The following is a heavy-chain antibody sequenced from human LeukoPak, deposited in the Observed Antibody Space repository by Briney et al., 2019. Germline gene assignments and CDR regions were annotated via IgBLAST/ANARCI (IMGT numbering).Heavy chain of an antibody. J-gene: IGHJ4*02. V-gene: IGHV4-61*08. CDR2: IYYSGST. Sequence: SETLSLTCTVSGGSISSGGYYWSWIRQHPGKGLEWIGYIYYSGSTNYNPSLKSRVTILVDTSKNQFSLKLTSVTAADTAVYYCARLQPAGTLDYWGQGTLVTVSS. CDR3: ARLQPAGTLDY. CDR1: GGSISSGGYY. D-gene: IGHD6-19*01.